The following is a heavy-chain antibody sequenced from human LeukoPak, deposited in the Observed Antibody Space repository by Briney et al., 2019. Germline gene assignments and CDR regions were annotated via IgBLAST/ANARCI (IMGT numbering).Heavy chain of an antibody. CDR1: GGSISSYY. D-gene: IGHD3-10*01. V-gene: IGHV4-59*08. J-gene: IGHJ3*02. CDR3: ARVYYYGSGSYYNVNAFDI. CDR2: IYYSGST. Sequence: SETLSLTCTVSGGSISSYYWSWIRQPPGKGLEWIGYIYYSGSTNYSPSLKSRVTISVDTSKNQFSLKLSSVTAADTAVYYCARVYYYGSGSYYNVNAFDIWGQGTMVTVSS.